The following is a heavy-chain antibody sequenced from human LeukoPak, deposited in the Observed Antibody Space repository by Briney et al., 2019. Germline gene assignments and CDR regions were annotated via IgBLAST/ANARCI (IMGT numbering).Heavy chain of an antibody. J-gene: IGHJ4*02. CDR2: IRSKTDGGTT. D-gene: IGHD3-3*01. Sequence: GGSLRLSCAASGFTFSSYAMSWVRQAPGKGLEWVGRIRSKTDGGTTDYAAPVKGRFTISRDDSKNTLYLQMNSLKTEDTAVYYCTTGYDFWSGYYYYFDYWGQGTLVTVSS. CDR1: GFTFSSYA. CDR3: TTGYDFWSGYYYYFDY. V-gene: IGHV3-15*01.